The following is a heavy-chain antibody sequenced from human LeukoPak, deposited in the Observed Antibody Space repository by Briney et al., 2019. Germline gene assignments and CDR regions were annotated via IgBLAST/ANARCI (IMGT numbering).Heavy chain of an antibody. D-gene: IGHD4/OR15-4a*01. V-gene: IGHV4-59*01. CDR3: ARRAGAYSHPYDY. Sequence: SETLSLTCTVSGVSISGNYWSWIRQSPGKGLEWIGYIFYTGSTVYNPSLQSRVTILLDTSKNQFSLKLSSVSAADTAVYYCARRAGAYSHPYDYWGQGTLVTVSS. J-gene: IGHJ4*02. CDR1: GVSISGNY. CDR2: IFYTGST.